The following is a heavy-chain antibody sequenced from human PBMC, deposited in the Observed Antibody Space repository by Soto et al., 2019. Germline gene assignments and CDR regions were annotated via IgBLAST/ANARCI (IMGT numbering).Heavy chain of an antibody. J-gene: IGHJ4*01. D-gene: IGHD6-19*01. CDR3: ATSSGALAASFPYYFDY. CDR2: ISSGSSTI. V-gene: IGHV3-11*01. Sequence: GGSLRPSCAAAGFRFSDHYMTWIRQAPGKGLEWVSYISSGSSTIYYAHSVKGRFTISRDNAKNSLYLQMNSLRAEDTAVYYCATSSGALAASFPYYFDYWGHGTLVTVSS. CDR1: GFRFSDHY.